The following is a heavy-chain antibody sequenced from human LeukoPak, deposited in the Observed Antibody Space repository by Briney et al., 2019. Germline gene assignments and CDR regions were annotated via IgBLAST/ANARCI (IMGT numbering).Heavy chain of an antibody. CDR2: IYYSGST. Sequence: SETLSLTCTVSGGSVSSGSYYWNWIRQPPGKGLEWIGHIYYSGSTDYNPSLTSRVTISADTSKSQFSLKMTSVTAADTAVYYCAREPGETDEGFEYWGQGTLVTVSS. V-gene: IGHV4-61*01. CDR3: AREPGETDEGFEY. J-gene: IGHJ4*02. CDR1: GGSVSSGSYY. D-gene: IGHD1-14*01.